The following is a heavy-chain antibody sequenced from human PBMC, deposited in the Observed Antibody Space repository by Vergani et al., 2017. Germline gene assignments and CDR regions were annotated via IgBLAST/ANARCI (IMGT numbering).Heavy chain of an antibody. V-gene: IGHV1-8*02. CDR1: GGTFSSYD. Sequence: QVQLVQSGAEVKKPGSSVKVSCKASGGTFSSYDINWVRQATGQGLEWMGWMNPNSGNTGYAQKFQGRVTMTRNTSISTAYMELSSLRSEDTAVYYCARGGSSWYYYYYYYMDVWGKGTTVTVSS. J-gene: IGHJ6*03. CDR2: MNPNSGNT. D-gene: IGHD6-13*01. CDR3: ARGGSSWYYYYYYYMDV.